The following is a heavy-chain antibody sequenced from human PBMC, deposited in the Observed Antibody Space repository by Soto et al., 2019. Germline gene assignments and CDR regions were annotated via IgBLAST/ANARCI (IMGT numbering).Heavy chain of an antibody. J-gene: IGHJ4*02. V-gene: IGHV1-69*06. CDR3: ARAGYCSGSSCYWFDY. CDR1: GETFSSYA. Sequence: QVQLVQSGAEVKKPGSSVKVSCKASGETFSSYAFSWVRQAPGQGLEWMGGIIPIFGKPSYAQRFQGRVTITADKSTSTVYMELRRLQSEDTAVYYCARAGYCSGSSCYWFDYWGQGTLVTASS. D-gene: IGHD2-15*01. CDR2: IIPIFGKP.